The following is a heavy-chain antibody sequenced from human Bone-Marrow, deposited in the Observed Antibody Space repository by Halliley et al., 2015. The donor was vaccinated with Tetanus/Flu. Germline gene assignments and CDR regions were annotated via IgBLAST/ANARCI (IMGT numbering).Heavy chain of an antibody. D-gene: IGHD2-21*02. CDR3: ARTLAYCGGDCWAFRQWDYYYGMDV. Sequence: FYADSVKGRFTISRDSSKNSLYLQMNSLRTEDTAFYYCARTLAYCGGDCWAFRQWDYYYGMDVWGQGTTVTVSS. V-gene: IGHV3-43*01. J-gene: IGHJ6*02.